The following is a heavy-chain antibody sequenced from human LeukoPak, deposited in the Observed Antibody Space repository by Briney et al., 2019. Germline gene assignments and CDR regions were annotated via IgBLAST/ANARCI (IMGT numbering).Heavy chain of an antibody. V-gene: IGHV3-13*01. CDR3: ARASRDYYDSSGYYDY. CDR2: ICTAGDT. J-gene: IGHJ4*02. CDR1: GFTFSSYD. Sequence: GGSLRLSCAASGFTFSSYDMHWVRQATGKGLEWVSAICTAGDTYYPGSVKGRFTISRENAKNSLYLQMNSLRAGDTAVYYCARASRDYYDSSGYYDYWGQGTLVTVSS. D-gene: IGHD3-22*01.